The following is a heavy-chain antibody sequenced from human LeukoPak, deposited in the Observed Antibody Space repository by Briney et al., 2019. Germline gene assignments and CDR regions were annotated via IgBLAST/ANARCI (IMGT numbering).Heavy chain of an antibody. D-gene: IGHD3-9*01. CDR2: ITSSNNYI. V-gene: IGHV3-21*05. Sequence: PGGSLRLSCAASGFTFCRYSMNWVPPAPGEGGVGGSNITSSNNYIYYADSVKGRFTISRDNAKNSLYLQMTSLRAEDTAVYYCARDNSVDILTGYYVQYYYYGMDVWGQGTTVTVSS. CDR3: ARDNSVDILTGYYVQYYYYGMDV. J-gene: IGHJ6*02. CDR1: GFTFCRYS.